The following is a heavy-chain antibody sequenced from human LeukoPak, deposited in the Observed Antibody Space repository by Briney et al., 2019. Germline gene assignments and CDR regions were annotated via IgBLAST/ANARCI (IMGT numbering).Heavy chain of an antibody. CDR1: GYTFTSYG. D-gene: IGHD2-2*01. Sequence: GASVKVSCKASGYTFTSYGISWVRQAPGQGLEWMGWISAYNGNTNYAQKLQGRVTMTTDTSTSTAYMELRSLRSDDTAVYYCARGVPLPPVEGVVVPAANLNDYGGGETLVTVSS. CDR3: ARGVPLPPVEGVVVPAANLNDY. V-gene: IGHV1-18*01. J-gene: IGHJ4*02. CDR2: ISAYNGNT.